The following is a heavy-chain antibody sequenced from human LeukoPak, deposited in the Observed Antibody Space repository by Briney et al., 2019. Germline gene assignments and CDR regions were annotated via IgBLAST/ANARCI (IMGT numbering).Heavy chain of an antibody. CDR1: GYTFTGYY. V-gene: IGHV1-2*06. Sequence: ASVKVSCKASGYTFTGYYMHWVRQAPGQGLEWMGRINPNSGGTNYAQKFQGRVTMTRDTSISTAYMELSRLRSDDTAVYYCARFRYYYDSSGYYLYYLDYWGQGTLVTVSS. D-gene: IGHD3-22*01. CDR2: INPNSGGT. CDR3: ARFRYYYDSSGYYLYYLDY. J-gene: IGHJ4*02.